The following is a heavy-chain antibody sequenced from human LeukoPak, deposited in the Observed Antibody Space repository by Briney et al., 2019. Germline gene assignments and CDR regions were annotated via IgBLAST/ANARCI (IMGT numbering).Heavy chain of an antibody. CDR1: GGSISSYY. CDR2: IYYSGST. CDR3: ARTVWFGESLNWFDP. J-gene: IGHJ5*02. V-gene: IGHV4-59*01. D-gene: IGHD3-10*01. Sequence: SETLSLTCTVSGGSISSYYWSWIRQPPGKGLEWIGYIYYSGSTNYNPSLKSRVTISVDTSKNRFSLKLSSVTAADTAVYYCARTVWFGESLNWFDPWGQGTLVTVSS.